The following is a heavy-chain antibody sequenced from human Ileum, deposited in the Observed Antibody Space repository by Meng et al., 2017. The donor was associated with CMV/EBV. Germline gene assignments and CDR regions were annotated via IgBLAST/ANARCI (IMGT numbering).Heavy chain of an antibody. D-gene: IGHD2-15*01. Sequence: DGSFWSWIRQSPGQGLEHIGYIFYSGSTSYNPSLRTRVTISLDKSRNQLSLNLTSVTAADTAVYYCARNLYCAAGTCNLKRGYFDSWGQGTLVTVSS. CDR1: DGSF. CDR2: IFYSGST. J-gene: IGHJ4*02. CDR3: ARNLYCAAGTCNLKRGYFDS. V-gene: IGHV4-30-4*01.